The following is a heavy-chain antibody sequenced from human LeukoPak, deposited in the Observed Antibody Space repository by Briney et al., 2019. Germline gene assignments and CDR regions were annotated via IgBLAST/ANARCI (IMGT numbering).Heavy chain of an antibody. D-gene: IGHD6-13*01. V-gene: IGHV5-51*01. CDR3: ATHSSSWYY. CDR1: GYSFTTYW. J-gene: IGHJ4*02. Sequence: GESLKISCKGSGYSFTTYWIGWVRQMPGKGLEWMGIIYAGDSDTKYSPSFQGQVTVSVDKSINTAYLQWSSLKASDTAMYYCATHSSSWYYWGQGTLVTVSS. CDR2: IYAGDSDT.